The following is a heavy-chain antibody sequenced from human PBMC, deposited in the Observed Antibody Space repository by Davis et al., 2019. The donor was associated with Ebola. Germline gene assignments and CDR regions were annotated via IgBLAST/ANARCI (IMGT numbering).Heavy chain of an antibody. CDR2: ISGDGSST. D-gene: IGHD4-17*01. CDR1: GLTSDDYA. CDR3: SRGGAVKFDY. Sequence: PGGSLRLSCAASGLTSDDYAVHWVRQAPGKGLEWVSVISGDGSSTYYADSVKGRFTISRDNDNNSLYLQMNSLRDEDTALYYCSRGGAVKFDYWGQGTLVTVSS. V-gene: IGHV3-43*02. J-gene: IGHJ4*02.